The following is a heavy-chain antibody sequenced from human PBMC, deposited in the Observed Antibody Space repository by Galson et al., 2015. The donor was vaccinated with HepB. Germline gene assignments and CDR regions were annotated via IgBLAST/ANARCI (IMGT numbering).Heavy chain of an antibody. D-gene: IGHD6-13*01. V-gene: IGHV4-31*03. J-gene: IGHJ4*02. CDR2: IYYSGST. CDR3: ARAPSSWYYFDY. Sequence: TLSLTCTVSGGSISSGAYYWSWIRQHPGKGLEWIGYIYYSGSTYYNPSLKSRVTISVDTSKNQFSLKLSSVTAADTAVYYCARAPSSWYYFDYWGQGTLVTVSS. CDR1: GGSISSGAYY.